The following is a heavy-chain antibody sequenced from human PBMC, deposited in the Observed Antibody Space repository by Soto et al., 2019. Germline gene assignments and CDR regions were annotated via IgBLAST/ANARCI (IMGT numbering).Heavy chain of an antibody. J-gene: IGHJ3*02. CDR3: ARGGSDFWSGYYRVEGSAFDI. Sequence: KPSETLSLTCTVSGGSVSIGSYYWSCIRQPPGKGLEWIGYIYYSGSTNYNPSLKSRVTISVDTSKNQFSLKLSSVTAADTAVYYYARGGSDFWSGYYRVEGSAFDIWGQGTMVTVSS. CDR1: GGSVSIGSYY. V-gene: IGHV4-61*01. CDR2: IYYSGST. D-gene: IGHD3-3*01.